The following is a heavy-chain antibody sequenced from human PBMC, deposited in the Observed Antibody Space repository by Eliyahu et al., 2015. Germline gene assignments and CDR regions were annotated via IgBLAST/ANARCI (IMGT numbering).Heavy chain of an antibody. CDR1: GYTFTXYX. D-gene: IGHD3-10*01. CDR2: MNPNSGNS. CDR3: ARDYGSGSYWTYYYYYGMDV. J-gene: IGHJ6*02. Sequence: QVQLVQSGAEVKKPGASVKVSCKASGYTFTXYXIXWVRQATGQGLEWMGWMNPNSGNSGYAQKFQGRVTMTRNTSISTAYMELSSLRSEDTAVYYCARDYGSGSYWTYYYYYGMDVWGQGTTVTVSS. V-gene: IGHV1-8*01.